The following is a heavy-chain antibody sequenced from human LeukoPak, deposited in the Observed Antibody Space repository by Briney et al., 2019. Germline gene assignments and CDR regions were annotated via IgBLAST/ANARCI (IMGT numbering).Heavy chain of an antibody. J-gene: IGHJ6*03. D-gene: IGHD3-10*01. V-gene: IGHV3-48*04. CDR3: ARKYYGSGSYYMDV. Sequence: GGSLRLSCAASGFTFSNYGMKWVRQAPGKGLEWISFISGSSSTIYDADSVKGRFTVSRDNAKNALYLQMNRLRAEDTAVYYCARKYYGSGSYYMDVWGKGTTVTVSS. CDR2: ISGSSSTI. CDR1: GFTFSNYG.